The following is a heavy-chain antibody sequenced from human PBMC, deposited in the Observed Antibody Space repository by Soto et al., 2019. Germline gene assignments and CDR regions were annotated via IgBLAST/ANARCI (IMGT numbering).Heavy chain of an antibody. V-gene: IGHV1-45*02. CDR1: GWIFTFKY. Sequence: QMQLLQSGAEVKKTGSSVKISCKTSGWIFTFKYLHLVRQAPGQGLEWLGWITPYNGNVKYAQHFQDRISLTRDNSLTPLFLELRTLRSEDTGLYYCARSATSGDQHFIDSWGQGTLVTVSS. CDR3: ARSATSGDQHFIDS. D-gene: IGHD7-27*01. CDR2: ITPYNGNV. J-gene: IGHJ4*02.